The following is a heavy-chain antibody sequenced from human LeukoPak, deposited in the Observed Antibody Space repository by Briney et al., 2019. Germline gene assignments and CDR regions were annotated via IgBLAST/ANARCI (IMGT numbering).Heavy chain of an antibody. CDR1: GGSFSGYY. CDR2: INHSGST. J-gene: IGHJ3*02. Sequence: SETLSLTCAVYGGSFSGYYWSWIRQPPGKGLEWIGEINHSGSTNYNPSLKSRVTISVGTSKNQFSLKLSSVTAADTAVYYCARQVPKGGFGELVAFDIWGQGTMVTVSS. CDR3: ARQVPKGGFGELVAFDI. D-gene: IGHD3-10*01. V-gene: IGHV4-34*01.